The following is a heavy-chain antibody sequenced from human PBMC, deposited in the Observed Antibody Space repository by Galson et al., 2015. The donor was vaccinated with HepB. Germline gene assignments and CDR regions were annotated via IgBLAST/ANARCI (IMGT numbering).Heavy chain of an antibody. CDR3: ARDLGSSWLFDY. Sequence: SLRLSCAASGFTFSSYAMHWVRQAPGKGLEWVAVISYDGSNKYYADSVKGRFTISRDNSKNTLYLQMNSLRAEDTAVYYCARDLGSSWLFDYWGQGTLVTVSS. CDR2: ISYDGSNK. D-gene: IGHD6-13*01. J-gene: IGHJ4*02. V-gene: IGHV3-30-3*01. CDR1: GFTFSSYA.